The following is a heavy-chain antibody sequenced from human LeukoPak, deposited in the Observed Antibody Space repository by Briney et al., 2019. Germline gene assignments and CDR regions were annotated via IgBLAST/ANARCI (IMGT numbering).Heavy chain of an antibody. V-gene: IGHV3-11*01. CDR1: GFTFRDYN. J-gene: IGHJ6*02. CDR3: SRSIGLTGGGVDV. Sequence: GGSLRLSCTASGFTFRDYNMNWVRQAPGKGLEWVSYITDSGSTIHYADSVNGRFTISRDNAKNSLYLQINSLRAEDSAVYYCSRSIGLTGGGVDVWGRGTTVTVSS. CDR2: ITDSGSTI. D-gene: IGHD1-14*01.